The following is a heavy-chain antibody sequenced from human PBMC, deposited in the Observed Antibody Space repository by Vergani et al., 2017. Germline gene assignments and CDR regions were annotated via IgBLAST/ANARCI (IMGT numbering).Heavy chain of an antibody. CDR3: ARASKYYDILTGYYSGVDP. Sequence: QVQLVQSGAEVKKPGASFNVSCMSSGYTFTSYCISWVRQAPGQGLEWMGWISAYNGNTNYAQKLQGRVTMTTDTSTSTAYMELRSLRSDDTAVYYCARASKYYDILTGYYSGVDPWGQGTLVTVSS. J-gene: IGHJ5*02. V-gene: IGHV1-18*01. CDR1: GYTFTSYC. D-gene: IGHD3-9*01. CDR2: ISAYNGNT.